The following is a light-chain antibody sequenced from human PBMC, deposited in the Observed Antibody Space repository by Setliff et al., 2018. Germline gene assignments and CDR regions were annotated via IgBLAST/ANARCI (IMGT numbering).Light chain of an antibody. CDR2: SNN. V-gene: IGLV1-44*01. CDR1: SSNIGSNT. Sequence: QSALTQPPSASGTPGQRVTISCSGSSSNIGSNTVNWYQQLPGTAPKLLIYSNNQRPSGVPDRFSGSKSGTSASLAISGLQSEDEADYYCAAWDDSLNVFDVFGTGTKVTV. CDR3: AAWDDSLNVFDV. J-gene: IGLJ1*01.